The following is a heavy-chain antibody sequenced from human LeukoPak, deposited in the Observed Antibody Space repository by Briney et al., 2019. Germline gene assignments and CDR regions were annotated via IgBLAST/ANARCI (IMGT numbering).Heavy chain of an antibody. V-gene: IGHV3-43D*04. CDR3: AKDLKTFDYYYGMDV. J-gene: IGHJ6*04. CDR2: INWDGTST. Sequence: GGSLRLSCAASGFTFDNYAMHWVRQPPGKGLEWVSLINWDGTSTSYADSVKGRFTVSRDNTKNSLYLQMNSLRPEDTALYSCAKDLKTFDYYYGMDVWGKGTTVTVSS. CDR1: GFTFDNYA.